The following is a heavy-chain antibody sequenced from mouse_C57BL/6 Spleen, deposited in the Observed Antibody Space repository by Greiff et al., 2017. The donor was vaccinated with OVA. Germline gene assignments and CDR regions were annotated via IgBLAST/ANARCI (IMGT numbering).Heavy chain of an antibody. CDR1: GYSITSGYY. D-gene: IGHD1-1*01. Sequence: EVHLVESGPGLVKPSQSLSLTCSVTGYSITSGYYWNWIRQFPGNKLEWMGYISYDGSNNYNPSLKNRISITRDTSKNQFFLKLNSVTTEDTATYYCAREDGSSFSYYAMDYWGQGTSVTVSS. CDR2: ISYDGSN. J-gene: IGHJ4*01. V-gene: IGHV3-6*01. CDR3: AREDGSSFSYYAMDY.